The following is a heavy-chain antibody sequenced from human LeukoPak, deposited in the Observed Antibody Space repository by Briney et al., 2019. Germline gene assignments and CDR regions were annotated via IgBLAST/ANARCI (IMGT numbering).Heavy chain of an antibody. CDR3: ARDFAPVGGGWFGELYRSTSVENYYYGMDV. J-gene: IGHJ6*02. Sequence: KPGGSLRLSCVASGFTFSSYSMKWVRQAPGKGLEWVSSISSSSSYIDYADSVKGRFTIPRDNAKNSLYLQMKSLRAEDTAVYYCARDFAPVGGGWFGELYRSTSVENYYYGMDVWGQGTTVTVSS. CDR1: GFTFSSYS. CDR2: ISSSSSYI. D-gene: IGHD3-10*01. V-gene: IGHV3-21*04.